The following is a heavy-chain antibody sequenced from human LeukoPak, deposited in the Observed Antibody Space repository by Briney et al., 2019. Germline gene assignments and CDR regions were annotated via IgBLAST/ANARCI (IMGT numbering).Heavy chain of an antibody. Sequence: PGGSLRLSCAASGFTFNRYGTHWVRQAPGKGLEWVAFTGPDGKKTFYGDSLNGRFTISRDNFEDTVFLQMNTMRAEDTAVYYCARQMVEGQQNYYMDVWGNGTTVTVSS. J-gene: IGHJ6*03. CDR3: ARQMVEGQQNYYMDV. V-gene: IGHV3-33*01. CDR1: GFTFNRYG. CDR2: TGPDGKKT. D-gene: IGHD2-15*01.